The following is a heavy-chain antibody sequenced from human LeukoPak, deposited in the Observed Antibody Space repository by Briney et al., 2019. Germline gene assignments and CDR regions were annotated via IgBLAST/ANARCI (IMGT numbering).Heavy chain of an antibody. D-gene: IGHD3-3*01. J-gene: IGHJ4*02. Sequence: PSETLSLTCAVYGGSFSGYYWSWIRQPPRKGLGWIGEINHSGSTNYNPPLTSRVTISVDTSKNQFSLKLSSVTAADTAVYYCARRHYDFWSGSPQPYDYWGQGTLVTVSS. CDR3: ARRHYDFWSGSPQPYDY. CDR1: GGSFSGYY. CDR2: INHSGST. V-gene: IGHV4-34*01.